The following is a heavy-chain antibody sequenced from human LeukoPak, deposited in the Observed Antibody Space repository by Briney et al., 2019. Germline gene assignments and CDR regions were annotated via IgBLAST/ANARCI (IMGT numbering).Heavy chain of an antibody. CDR2: INPNSGGT. J-gene: IGHJ4*02. D-gene: IGHD4-17*01. Sequence: GASVKVSCKASGDTFTAYYMHWVRQAPGQGLEWMGWINPNSGGTNYAQKFQGRVTMTRDTSISTAYMELSRLTSDDTAVYYCARDRRGAYGDYATSYWGQGTLVTVSS. CDR1: GDTFTAYY. V-gene: IGHV1-2*02. CDR3: ARDRRGAYGDYATSY.